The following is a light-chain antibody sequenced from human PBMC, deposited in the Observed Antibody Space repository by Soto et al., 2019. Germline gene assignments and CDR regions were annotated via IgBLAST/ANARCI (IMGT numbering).Light chain of an antibody. CDR3: QQSYSTPLT. V-gene: IGKV1-39*01. CDR2: AAS. J-gene: IGKJ4*01. Sequence: DIQMTLSPSSLSASVGDRVTITCRASQSITIYVNWYQQKQGKAPNXLIYAASSLQSGVPSRFRGSGSGTDLTITISSLQPEDFETYYCQQSYSTPLTFGGGTKVDIK. CDR1: QSITIY.